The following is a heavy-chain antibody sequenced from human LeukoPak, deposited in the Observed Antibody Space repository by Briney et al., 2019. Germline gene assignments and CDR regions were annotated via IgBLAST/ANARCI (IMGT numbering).Heavy chain of an antibody. J-gene: IGHJ6*02. Sequence: GGSLRLSCAASGFTFSSYEVNWVRQAPGKGLEWVSYISSSGSTIYYADSVKGRFTISRDNAKNSLYLQMNSLRAEDTAVYYCARDLRVVVPAAIPPSYYGMDVWGQGTTVTVSS. CDR2: ISSSGSTI. V-gene: IGHV3-48*03. CDR1: GFTFSSYE. D-gene: IGHD2-2*01. CDR3: ARDLRVVVPAAIPPSYYGMDV.